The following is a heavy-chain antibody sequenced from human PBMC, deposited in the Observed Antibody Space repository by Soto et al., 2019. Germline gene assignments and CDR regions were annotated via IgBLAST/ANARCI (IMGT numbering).Heavy chain of an antibody. V-gene: IGHV1-69*13. CDR2: IIPIFGTA. CDR3: AGDTASSSVSGAFDI. J-gene: IGHJ3*02. CDR1: GGTFSSYA. D-gene: IGHD6-6*01. Sequence: ASVKVSCKASGGTFSSYAISWVRQAPGQGLEWMGGIIPIFGTANYAQKFQGRVTITADESTSTAYMELSSLRSEDTAVYYCAGDTASSSVSGAFDIWGQGTMVTVSS.